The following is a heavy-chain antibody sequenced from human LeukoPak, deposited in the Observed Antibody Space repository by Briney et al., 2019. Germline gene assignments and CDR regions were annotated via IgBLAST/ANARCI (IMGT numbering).Heavy chain of an antibody. CDR3: ATRGYGSYYYYYGMDV. V-gene: IGHV4-59*01. Sequence: SETLPLTCTVSGGSISSYYWSWIRQPPGKGLEWIGYIYCSGSTNYNPSLKSRVTISVDTSKNQFSLKLSSVTAADTAVYYCATRGYGSYYYYYGMDVWGQGTTVTVSS. CDR1: GGSISSYY. D-gene: IGHD1-1*01. J-gene: IGHJ6*02. CDR2: IYCSGST.